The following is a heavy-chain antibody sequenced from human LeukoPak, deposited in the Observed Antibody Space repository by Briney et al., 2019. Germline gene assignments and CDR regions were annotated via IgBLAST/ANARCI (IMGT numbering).Heavy chain of an antibody. Sequence: GGSLRLSCAASGFTFSSYGMHWVRQAPGKGLEWVAVIWYDGSNKYYADSVKGRFTISRDNSKNTLYLQMNSLRAEDTAVYYCARGRDSSGYSFDYWGQGTLVTVSS. CDR2: IWYDGSNK. CDR1: GFTFSSYG. D-gene: IGHD3-22*01. J-gene: IGHJ4*02. V-gene: IGHV3-33*01. CDR3: ARGRDSSGYSFDY.